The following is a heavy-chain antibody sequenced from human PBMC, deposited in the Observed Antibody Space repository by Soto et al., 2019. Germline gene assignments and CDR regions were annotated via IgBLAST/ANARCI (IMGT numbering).Heavy chain of an antibody. J-gene: IGHJ6*02. Sequence: GGSLRLSCVGSGFTLNSFSMNWVRQAPGKGLEWVSYISSSRATIYYAGSVKGRSTISRDDAKNSLYLQMNSLRDDDTAVYYCVRGRSAALMDVWGQGTTVTVSS. CDR1: GFTLNSFS. CDR2: ISSSRATI. V-gene: IGHV3-48*02. CDR3: VRGRSAALMDV.